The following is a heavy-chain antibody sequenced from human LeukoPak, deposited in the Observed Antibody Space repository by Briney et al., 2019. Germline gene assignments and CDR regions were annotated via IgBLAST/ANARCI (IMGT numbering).Heavy chain of an antibody. CDR3: VREGPPQGRPWSGWYPFDF. CDR1: GFTFSSYW. D-gene: IGHD3-3*01. Sequence: GGSLRLSCAASGFTFSSYWMTWVRQAPGKGLEWVANIRGDGSERFYVGYLKGRFTISRDNAKNSLYLQMNSLRVDDTVVYYCVREGPPQGRPWSGWYPFDFWGQGILVTVSS. J-gene: IGHJ4*02. V-gene: IGHV3-7*01. CDR2: IRGDGSER.